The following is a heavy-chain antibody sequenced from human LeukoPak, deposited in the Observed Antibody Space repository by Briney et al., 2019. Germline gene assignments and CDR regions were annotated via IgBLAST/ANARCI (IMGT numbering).Heavy chain of an antibody. D-gene: IGHD6-6*01. J-gene: IGHJ4*02. Sequence: SETLSLTCTVSGDSINNYYWSWIRQPPGKGLEWIGYIYHSGSTNYNPSLKSRVTISVDTSKNQFSLKVNFVTAADTAIYYGARSSYTSSGVVAASCFDYWGQGTLVTVSS. CDR3: ARSSYTSSGVVAASCFDY. CDR2: IYHSGST. CDR1: GDSINNYY. V-gene: IGHV4-59*01.